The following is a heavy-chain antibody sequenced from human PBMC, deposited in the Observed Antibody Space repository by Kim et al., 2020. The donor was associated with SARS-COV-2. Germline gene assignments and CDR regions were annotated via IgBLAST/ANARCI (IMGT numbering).Heavy chain of an antibody. J-gene: IGHJ4*02. V-gene: IGHV3-30*02. CDR3: AKGYGSGSYYPH. Sequence: YDADSVKGRFTISRDNSKNTLYLQMNSLRAEDTAVYYCAKGYGSGSYYPHWGQGTLVTVSS. D-gene: IGHD3-10*01.